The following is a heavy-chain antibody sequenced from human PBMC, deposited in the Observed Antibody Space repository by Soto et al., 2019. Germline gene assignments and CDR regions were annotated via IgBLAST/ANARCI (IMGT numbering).Heavy chain of an antibody. D-gene: IGHD2-21*02. CDR2: ISYDGSNK. Sequence: QVQLVESGGGVVQPGRSLRLSCAASGFTFSSYGMHWVRQSPGKGLEWVAVISYDGSNKYYADSVKGRFTISRDNSKNTLYLQMNTLRAEYTAVYYCATGVRCDSPRPFDYWGQGTLVTVSS. CDR1: GFTFSSYG. V-gene: IGHV3-30*03. CDR3: ATGVRCDSPRPFDY. J-gene: IGHJ4*02.